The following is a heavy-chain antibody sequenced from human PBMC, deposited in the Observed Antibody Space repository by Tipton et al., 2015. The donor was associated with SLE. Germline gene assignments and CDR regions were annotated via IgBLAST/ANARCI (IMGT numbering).Heavy chain of an antibody. CDR3: ARQIYDTSSGGANWFDP. CDR1: GDSFSGYY. CDR2: INHSGNS. J-gene: IGHJ5*02. V-gene: IGHV4-34*01. D-gene: IGHD6-6*01. Sequence: LRLSCAVYGDSFSGYYWSWIRQAPGKGLEWIGEINHSGNSNYNPSLKSRVTISVDTSKNQFSLKLRSVTAADTALYYCARQIYDTSSGGANWFDPWGQGTLVTVSS.